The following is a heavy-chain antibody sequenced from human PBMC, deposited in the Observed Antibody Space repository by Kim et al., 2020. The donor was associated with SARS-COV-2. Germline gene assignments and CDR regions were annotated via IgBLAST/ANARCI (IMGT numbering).Heavy chain of an antibody. CDR2: IYYSGST. J-gene: IGHJ3*02. V-gene: IGHV4-39*01. CDR3: ARRALLVITNDAFDI. D-gene: IGHD3-22*01. Sequence: SETLSLTCTVSGGSISSSSYYWGWIRQPPGKGLEWIGSIYYSGSTYYNPSLKSRVTISVDTSKNQFSLKLSSVTAADTAVYYCARRALLVITNDAFDIWGQGTMVTVSS. CDR1: GGSISSSSYY.